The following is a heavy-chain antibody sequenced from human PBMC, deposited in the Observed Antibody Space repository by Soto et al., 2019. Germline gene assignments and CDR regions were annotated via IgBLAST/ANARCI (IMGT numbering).Heavy chain of an antibody. CDR2: ITTSGGNT. Sequence: EVQLLESGGGLVQPGGSLRLSCAASGFTFSTYAMSWVRQAPGKGLEWVSTITTSGGNTYYADSVQGRFTISRDNSKNTLYLQMNSLRAEDTAEYYCAGRYCTNGVCYTNYYYYIDVWGKGTTVTVSS. D-gene: IGHD2-8*01. V-gene: IGHV3-23*01. CDR1: GFTFSTYA. CDR3: AGRYCTNGVCYTNYYYYIDV. J-gene: IGHJ6*03.